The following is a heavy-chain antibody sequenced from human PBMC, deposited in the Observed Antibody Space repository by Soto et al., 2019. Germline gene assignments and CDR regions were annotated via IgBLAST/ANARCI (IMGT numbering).Heavy chain of an antibody. CDR3: ARDLRDGFIVGATQPGY. J-gene: IGHJ4*02. Sequence: QVQLVESGGGVVQPGRSLRLSCAASGFTFSSYAMHWVRQAPGKGLEWVAVISYDGSNKYYADSVKGRFTISRDNSKNTLYLQMNSLRAEDTAVYYCARDLRDGFIVGATQPGYWGQGTLVTVSS. V-gene: IGHV3-30-3*01. CDR2: ISYDGSNK. CDR1: GFTFSSYA. D-gene: IGHD1-26*01.